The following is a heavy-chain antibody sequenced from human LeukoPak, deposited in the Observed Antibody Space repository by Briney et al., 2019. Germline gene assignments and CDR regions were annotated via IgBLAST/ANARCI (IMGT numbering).Heavy chain of an antibody. CDR3: ARDEYYYDSSTYHYYFDY. D-gene: IGHD3-22*01. CDR1: GFTFSSYW. V-gene: IGHV3-7*01. Sequence: GGSLRLSCRASGFTFSSYWMSWVRQAPGKGLEWVANINQDGSEKHHVDSVEGRFTISRDNAKNSLYLQMNSLRAEDTAVYYCARDEYYYDSSTYHYYFDYWGQGTLVTVSS. J-gene: IGHJ4*02. CDR2: INQDGSEK.